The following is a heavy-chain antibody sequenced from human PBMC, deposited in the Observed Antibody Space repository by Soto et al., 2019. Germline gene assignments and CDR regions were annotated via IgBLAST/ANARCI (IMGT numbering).Heavy chain of an antibody. CDR2: IYHSGST. CDR3: ASAVEGPEYCSGGSCYDAFDI. D-gene: IGHD2-15*01. Sequence: QVQLQESGPGLVKPSGTLSLTCAVSGGSISSSNWWSWVRQPPGKGLEWIGEIYHSGSTHYNPSLKSRVTISVDMSKNQFSLQLGAVTAAATAVYYCASAVEGPEYCSGGSCYDAFDIWGQGTIVTVSS. V-gene: IGHV4-4*02. CDR1: GGSISSSNW. J-gene: IGHJ3*02.